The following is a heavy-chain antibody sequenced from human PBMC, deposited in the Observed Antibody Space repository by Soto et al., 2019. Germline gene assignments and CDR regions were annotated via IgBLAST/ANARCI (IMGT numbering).Heavy chain of an antibody. J-gene: IGHJ4*02. CDR2: IYSSGST. V-gene: IGHV3-53*01. D-gene: IGHD3-22*01. CDR1: AFTVSSND. Sequence: EVPLVESGGGLIQPGGSLRLSCAASAFTVSSNDMSWVRQAPGKGLEWVSLIYSSGSTHYADSVKGRFTISRDNSKNTVHLQMNSLRAEDTAVYYCARRPLNSNGAYWGQGTLVTVSS. CDR3: ARRPLNSNGAY.